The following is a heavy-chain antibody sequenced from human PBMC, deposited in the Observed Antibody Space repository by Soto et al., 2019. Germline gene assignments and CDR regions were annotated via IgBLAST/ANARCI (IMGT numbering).Heavy chain of an antibody. D-gene: IGHD3-16*01. V-gene: IGHV4-31*03. J-gene: IGHJ5*02. Sequence: QVQLQESGPGLVKPSQTLSLTCTVSGGPISSGGYYWSWIRQHPGKGLDWIGYSYSSGSTYDNPSLKSRVTTPADPSKNQCSLKLSSVTAAYTAVSYCERYFGATGWFDPWGQGTLVTVSS. CDR1: GGPISSGGYY. CDR2: SYSSGST. CDR3: ERYFGATGWFDP.